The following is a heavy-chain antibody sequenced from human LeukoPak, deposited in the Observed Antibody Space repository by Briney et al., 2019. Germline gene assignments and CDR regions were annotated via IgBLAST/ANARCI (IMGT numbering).Heavy chain of an antibody. D-gene: IGHD3-22*01. CDR1: GGSISSGSYY. CDR3: ARDLRLGDSSGYYYSAAFDI. CDR2: IYTSGST. J-gene: IGHJ3*02. V-gene: IGHV4-61*02. Sequence: PSQTLSLTCTVSGGSISSGSYYWSWIRQPAGKGLEWIGRIYTSGSTKYNPSLKSRVTISVGTSKNQFSLKLSSVPAADTAVYYCARDLRLGDSSGYYYSAAFDIWGQGTMVTVSS.